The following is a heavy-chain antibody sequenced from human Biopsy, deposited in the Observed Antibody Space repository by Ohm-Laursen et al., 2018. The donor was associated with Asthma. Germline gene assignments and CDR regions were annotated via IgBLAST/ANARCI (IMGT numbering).Heavy chain of an antibody. CDR3: AKRRGYSGHDNDY. Sequence: SLRLSCSASGFMFRSFGMHWVRQAPGKGLEWVAVISYDGNHKFYEDSVKGRFTISRDNSKNTMYLQMNSLRTEDTAVYYCAKRRGYSGHDNDYWGQGTLVIVSS. D-gene: IGHD5-12*01. CDR1: GFMFRSFG. J-gene: IGHJ4*02. CDR2: ISYDGNHK. V-gene: IGHV3-30*18.